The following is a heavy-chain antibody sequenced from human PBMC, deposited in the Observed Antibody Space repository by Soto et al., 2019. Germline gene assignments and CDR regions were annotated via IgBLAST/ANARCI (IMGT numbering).Heavy chain of an antibody. CDR1: GFTFNTYG. D-gene: IGHD2-8*02. J-gene: IGHJ6*02. Sequence: QVQLVESGGGVVQPGGSLSLSCTASGFTFNTYGMHWVRQAPDKGLEWVENIWYDGSNKFHADSVKGRFTISRDNSKYMRCIQMYSLGFEDTAVDYCASSECTGPYRYTWPVIYGVDVWGQGTTVTVPS. CDR3: ASSECTGPYRYTWPVIYGVDV. V-gene: IGHV3-33*03. CDR2: IWYDGSNK.